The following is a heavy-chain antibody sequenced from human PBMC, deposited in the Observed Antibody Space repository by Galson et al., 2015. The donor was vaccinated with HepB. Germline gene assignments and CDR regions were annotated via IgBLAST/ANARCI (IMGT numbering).Heavy chain of an antibody. D-gene: IGHD6-6*01. V-gene: IGHV1-18*01. Sequence: SVKVSCKASGYTFTSYGISWVRQAPGQGLEWMGWISAYSGNTNYAQKLQGRVTMTRDTSTSTVYMELSSLRSEDTAVYYCARDLSGQLSDYSSSSKYWGQGTLVTVSS. J-gene: IGHJ4*02. CDR1: GYTFTSYG. CDR3: ARDLSGQLSDYSSSSKY. CDR2: ISAYSGNT.